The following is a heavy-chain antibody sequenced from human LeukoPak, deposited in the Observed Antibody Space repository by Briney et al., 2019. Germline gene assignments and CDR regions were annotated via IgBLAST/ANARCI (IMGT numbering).Heavy chain of an antibody. CDR3: ARDSPLYYDYSGYYPNYFDY. Sequence: GGSLRLSCAASGLTFSIYAMTWVRQAPGKGLEWVSSISASSSYIYYADSVKGRFTISRDNAKNSLSLQMNSLRAEDTAVYYCARDSPLYYDYSGYYPNYFDYWGQGTLVTVSS. CDR2: ISASSSYI. CDR1: GLTFSIYA. D-gene: IGHD3-22*01. V-gene: IGHV3-21*01. J-gene: IGHJ4*02.